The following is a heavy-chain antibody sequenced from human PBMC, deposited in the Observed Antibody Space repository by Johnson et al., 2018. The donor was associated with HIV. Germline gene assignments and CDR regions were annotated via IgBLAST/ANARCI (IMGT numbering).Heavy chain of an antibody. CDR2: LHSGGST. V-gene: IGHV3-53*01. D-gene: IGHD1-26*01. J-gene: IGHJ3*02. CDR3: ARDLARRGGAAFDI. Sequence: EWVSVLHSGGSTSYADSVKGRFTISRDNSNNTLHLQMNSLRPEDTAVYYCARDLARRGGAAFDIWGQGTMVTVSS.